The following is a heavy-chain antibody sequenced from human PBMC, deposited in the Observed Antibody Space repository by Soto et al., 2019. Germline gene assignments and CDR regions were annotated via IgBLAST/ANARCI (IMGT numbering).Heavy chain of an antibody. CDR1: GHPLSYRY. J-gene: IGHJ4*02. V-gene: IGHV1-45*02. CDR2: MRHLIGDT. Sequence: QVPLVQSGAEVKQTGSSVKISCKTSGHPLSYRYLHWFRQAPGQAFEWMGRMRHLIGDTNNAQKVHDRLTLTRDRPMTTAYMELRSLTSDDTAIYYCAGEGSYETLSGNSHIFDWGQGTLVSVSS. D-gene: IGHD3-9*01. CDR3: AGEGSYETLSGNSHIFD.